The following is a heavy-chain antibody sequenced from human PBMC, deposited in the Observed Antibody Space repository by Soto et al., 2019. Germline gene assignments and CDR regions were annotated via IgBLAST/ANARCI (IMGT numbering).Heavy chain of an antibody. J-gene: IGHJ6*02. Sequence: EVQLVESGGGLVKPGGSLRLSCAASGFTFSSYSMNWVRQAPGKGLEWVSSISSSSSYIYYADSVKGRFTISRDNAKNSLYLQMNSLRAEDTAVYYCAKIGYGGNYYYGMDVWGQGTTVTVSS. D-gene: IGHD2-15*01. CDR1: GFTFSSYS. V-gene: IGHV3-21*01. CDR2: ISSSSSYI. CDR3: AKIGYGGNYYYGMDV.